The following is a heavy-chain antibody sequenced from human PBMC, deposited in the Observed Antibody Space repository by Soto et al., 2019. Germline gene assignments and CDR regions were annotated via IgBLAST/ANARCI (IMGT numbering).Heavy chain of an antibody. CDR2: ISWHSGSI. Sequence: EVQLVESGGGLVQPGRSLRLSCAGSGFTFDDYAMHWGRQVPGKGLEWCSGISWHSGSIVYADSVKGRFTISRDNAKNSIYLQINSLRGEDPALYYCAKAMRPGSKSFGPPPVGPRAGIRGVGDYWGQGTLVTVSS. V-gene: IGHV3-9*01. D-gene: IGHD3-10*01. CDR3: AKAMRPGSKSFGPPPVGPRAGIRGVGDY. CDR1: GFTFDDYA. J-gene: IGHJ4*02.